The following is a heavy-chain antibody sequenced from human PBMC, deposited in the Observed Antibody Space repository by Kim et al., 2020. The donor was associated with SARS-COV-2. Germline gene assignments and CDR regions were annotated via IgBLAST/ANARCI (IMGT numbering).Heavy chain of an antibody. CDR1: GFTFSSYG. CDR3: ARGLYYYDSSGYLGY. CDR2: IWYDGSNK. D-gene: IGHD3-22*01. J-gene: IGHJ4*02. Sequence: GGSLRLSCAASGFTFSSYGMHWVRQAPGKGLEWVAVIWYDGSNKYYADSVKGRFTISRDNSKNTLYLQMNSLRAEDTAVYYCARGLYYYDSSGYLGYWGQGTLVTVSS. V-gene: IGHV3-33*01.